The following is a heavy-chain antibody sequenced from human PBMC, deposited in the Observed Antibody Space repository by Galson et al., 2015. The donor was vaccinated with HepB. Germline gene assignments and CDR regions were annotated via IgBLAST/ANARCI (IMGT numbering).Heavy chain of an antibody. D-gene: IGHD3-9*01. CDR1: GYSFTSYW. CDR3: ARHHRGVRYFDFNDY. V-gene: IGHV5-10-1*01. J-gene: IGHJ4*02. CDR2: IDPSDSYT. Sequence: QSGAEVKKPGESLKISCKGSGYSFTSYWIGWVRQMPGKGLEWMGRIDPSDSYTNYSPSFQGHVTISADKSISTAYLQWSSLKASDTAMYYCARHHRGVRYFDFNDYWGQGTLVTVSS.